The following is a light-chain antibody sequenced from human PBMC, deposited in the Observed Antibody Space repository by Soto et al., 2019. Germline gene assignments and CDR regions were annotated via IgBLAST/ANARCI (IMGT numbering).Light chain of an antibody. CDR1: QSISSY. Sequence: DIQMTQSPSSLSASVGDRVTITCRASQSISSYLNWYQQKPGKAPKLLIYAAASLQSGVPSRFSRSGSGTDFTLTISSLQPEDFATDYCQQSYSTPYTFVQGTRLEMK. V-gene: IGKV1-39*01. CDR2: AAA. J-gene: IGKJ5*01. CDR3: QQSYSTPYT.